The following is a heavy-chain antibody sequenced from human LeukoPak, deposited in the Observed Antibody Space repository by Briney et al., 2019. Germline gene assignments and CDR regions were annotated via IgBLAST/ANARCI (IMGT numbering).Heavy chain of an antibody. J-gene: IGHJ4*02. V-gene: IGHV1-18*01. Sequence: ASVKVSCKASGYTFTSYSISWVRQAPGQGLEWMGWINPYNGNTNYAQKLQGRVTMTTDTSTSTAYMELRSLRSDDTAVYYCAREGDCSGGSCYWETDYWGQGTLVTVSS. D-gene: IGHD2-15*01. CDR1: GYTFTSYS. CDR2: INPYNGNT. CDR3: AREGDCSGGSCYWETDY.